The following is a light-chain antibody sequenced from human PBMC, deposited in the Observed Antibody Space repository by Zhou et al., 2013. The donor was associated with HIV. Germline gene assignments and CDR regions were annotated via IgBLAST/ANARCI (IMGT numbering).Light chain of an antibody. CDR2: SAF. CDR1: QGIGDD. CDR3: LQDYGYPWT. V-gene: IGKV1-6*01. Sequence: AIQVTQSPSSLSASVGDRVTITCRTSQGIGDDLGWYQQKPGKAPKLLIYSAFNLHSGVPSRFSGSGSGTDFTLTITSLQPEDFATYYCLQDYGYPWTFGQGTKVEIK. J-gene: IGKJ1*01.